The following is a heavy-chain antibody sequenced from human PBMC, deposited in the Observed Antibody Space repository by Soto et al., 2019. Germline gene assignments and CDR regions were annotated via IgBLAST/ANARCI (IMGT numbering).Heavy chain of an antibody. D-gene: IGHD3-22*01. J-gene: IGHJ4*02. CDR3: ARKISDSSGYYY. CDR2: IIPILGIA. V-gene: IGHV1-69*04. Sequence: SVKVSCKASGYTFTNFGISWVRQAPGQGLEWMGRIIPILGIANYAQKFQGRVTITADKSTSTAYMELSSLRSEDTAVYYCARKISDSSGYYYWGQGTLVTVSS. CDR1: GYTFTNFG.